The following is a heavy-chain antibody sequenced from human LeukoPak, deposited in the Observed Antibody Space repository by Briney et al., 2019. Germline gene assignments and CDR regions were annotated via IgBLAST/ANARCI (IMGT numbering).Heavy chain of an antibody. Sequence: GGSLRLSCAASGFTFSSYAMSWVRQAPGKGLEWVSAISGSGGSTYYADSVKGRFTISRDNSKNTLYLQMNSLRAEDTAVYYCAKKPSERDYVWGSYRYQSWFDPWGQGTLVTVSS. V-gene: IGHV3-23*01. D-gene: IGHD3-16*02. CDR3: AKKPSERDYVWGSYRYQSWFDP. CDR1: GFTFSSYA. J-gene: IGHJ5*02. CDR2: ISGSGGST.